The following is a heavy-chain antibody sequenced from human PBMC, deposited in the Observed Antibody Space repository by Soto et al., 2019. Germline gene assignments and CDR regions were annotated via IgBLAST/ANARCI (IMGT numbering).Heavy chain of an antibody. CDR3: ATPKGSSASFRGYFDY. CDR2: RSGSGDKT. D-gene: IGHD6-6*01. CDR1: GFTFRNYA. Sequence: EVQLLESGGSLVQPGGSLRLSCAASGFTFRNYAMSWVRKAPGKGLEWVSGRSGSGDKTLYADSVKGRFTVSRDNSKNTLYLQMVGLRVEDTAVYYCATPKGSSASFRGYFDYWGQVALVTVSS. J-gene: IGHJ4*02. V-gene: IGHV3-23*01.